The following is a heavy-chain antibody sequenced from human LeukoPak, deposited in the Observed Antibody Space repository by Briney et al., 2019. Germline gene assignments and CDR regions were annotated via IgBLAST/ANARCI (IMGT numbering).Heavy chain of an antibody. V-gene: IGHV4-59*01. D-gene: IGHD6-13*01. J-gene: IGHJ4*02. CDR2: IYYSGST. CDR3: ARETSSSWYDY. CDR1: GGSISSYY. Sequence: PSETLSLTCTVSGGSISSYYWSWIRQPPRKGLEWVGYIYYSGSTNYNPSLNSRVTISVDTSKTQSSPKLSSVTAADPAVYYCARETSSSWYDYWGQRTLVTVSS.